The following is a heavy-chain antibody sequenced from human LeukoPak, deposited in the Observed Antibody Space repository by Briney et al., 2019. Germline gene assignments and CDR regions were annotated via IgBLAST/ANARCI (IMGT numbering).Heavy chain of an antibody. CDR1: GYTFTSYY. CDR2: INPSGGST. J-gene: IGHJ4*02. D-gene: IGHD2-15*01. Sequence: ASVKVFCKASGYTFTSYYMHWVRHAPAQGLEWMGIINPSGGSTSYAQKFQGRVTMTRDTSTSTVYMELSSLRSEDTAVYYCARPGRYCSGGSCYSFDYWGQGTLVTVSS. CDR3: ARPGRYCSGGSCYSFDY. V-gene: IGHV1-46*01.